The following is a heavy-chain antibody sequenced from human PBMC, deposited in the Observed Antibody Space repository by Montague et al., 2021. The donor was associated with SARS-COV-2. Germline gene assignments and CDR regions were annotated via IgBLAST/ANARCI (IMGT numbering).Heavy chain of an antibody. Sequence: CAASGFTFSRYGMHWVRQAPGKGLEWVAVIWYDGSNKYYADSVKGRFTISRDNSKNTLYLQMNSLRAEDTAVYYCARDWWNGDWLFGLYYYYGMDVWGQGTTVTVSS. D-gene: IGHD3-9*01. CDR3: ARDWWNGDWLFGLYYYYGMDV. V-gene: IGHV3-33*01. CDR1: GFTFSRYG. CDR2: IWYDGSNK. J-gene: IGHJ6*02.